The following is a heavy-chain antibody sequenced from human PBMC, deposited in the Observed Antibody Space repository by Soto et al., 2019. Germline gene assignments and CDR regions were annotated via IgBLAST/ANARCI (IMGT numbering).Heavy chain of an antibody. CDR3: ARGEDAFFYYGLDV. V-gene: IGHV4-61*08. CDR1: GGSMSSEGYY. Sequence: SETLSLTCTVSGGSMSSEGYYWSWIRQHPGKGLEWIAYIYDTGISGYTPSTSYNPSLKSRVTMSVDTSKSQFSLKLTSVTAADTAVYYCARGEDAFFYYGLDVWGQGITVTVSS. J-gene: IGHJ6*02. CDR2: IYDTGISGYTPST.